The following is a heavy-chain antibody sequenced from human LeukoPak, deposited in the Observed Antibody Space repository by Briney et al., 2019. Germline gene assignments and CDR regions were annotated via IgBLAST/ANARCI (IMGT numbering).Heavy chain of an antibody. J-gene: IGHJ4*02. CDR2: ISASGAST. Sequence: GGSLRLSCAASGFTFSSYAISWVRQAPGKGLEWVSAISASGASTYYADSVKGRFTISRDNSRNTLYLQMNSLRAEDTAIYYCAKEKGYCSSPSCSPVDYWGQGTLVTVPS. CDR1: GFTFSSYA. D-gene: IGHD2-2*01. CDR3: AKEKGYCSSPSCSPVDY. V-gene: IGHV3-23*01.